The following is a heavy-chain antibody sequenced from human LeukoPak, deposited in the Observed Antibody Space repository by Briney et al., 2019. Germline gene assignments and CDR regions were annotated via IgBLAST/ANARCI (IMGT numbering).Heavy chain of an antibody. J-gene: IGHJ4*02. CDR3: ARGARYYFDY. CDR1: GGSFSGYY. Sequence: SETLSLTCAVYGGSFSGYYWSWIRQPPGKGLEWIGEINHSGSTNYNPSLKSRVTISVDTSKNQFSLKLSSVTAADTAVYYCARGARYYFDYWGQGTLVTVSS. CDR2: INHSGST. V-gene: IGHV4-34*01.